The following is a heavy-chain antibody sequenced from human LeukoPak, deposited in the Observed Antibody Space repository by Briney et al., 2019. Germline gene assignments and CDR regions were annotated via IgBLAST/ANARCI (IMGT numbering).Heavy chain of an antibody. J-gene: IGHJ5*02. CDR2: ISSSSSYI. CDR3: ARDGVPEWIQLKDWFDP. V-gene: IGHV3-21*01. CDR1: GFTFSSYS. D-gene: IGHD5-18*01. Sequence: GGSLRLSCAASGFTFSSYSMNWVRQAPGKGLEWVSSISSSSSYIYYADSVKGRFTISRDNAKNSLYLQMNSLRAEDTAVYYCARDGVPEWIQLKDWFDPWGQGTLVTVSS.